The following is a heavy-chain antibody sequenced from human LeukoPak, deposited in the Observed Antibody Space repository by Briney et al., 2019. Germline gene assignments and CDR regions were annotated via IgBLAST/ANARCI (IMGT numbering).Heavy chain of an antibody. CDR2: INHSGST. V-gene: IGHV4-34*01. CDR1: GGSFSGYY. D-gene: IGHD5-18*01. Sequence: SETLSLTCAVYGGSFSGYYWGWIRQPPGKGLEWIGEINHSGSTNYNPSLKSRVTISVDTSKNQFSLKLSSVTAADTAVYYCARAGGYSSEIDYWGQGTLVTVSS. CDR3: ARAGGYSSEIDY. J-gene: IGHJ4*02.